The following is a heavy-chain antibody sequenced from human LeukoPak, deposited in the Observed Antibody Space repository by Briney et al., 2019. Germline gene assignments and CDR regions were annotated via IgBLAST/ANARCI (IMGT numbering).Heavy chain of an antibody. CDR1: GFSLSSHW. D-gene: IGHD4-11*01. CDR2: INSDGTTT. CDR3: AKTVTGSRNAFDM. J-gene: IGHJ3*02. Sequence: GGSLRLSCVGSGFSLSSHWLHWVRQTPGKGLVWVSRINSDGTTTNYADSVKGRFTISRDNAQNTLHLQMSSLRGEDTAMYYCAKTVTGSRNAFDMWAKGQWSPSLQ. V-gene: IGHV3-74*01.